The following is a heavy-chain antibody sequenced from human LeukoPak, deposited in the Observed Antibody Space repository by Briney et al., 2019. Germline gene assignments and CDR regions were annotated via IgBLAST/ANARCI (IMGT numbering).Heavy chain of an antibody. CDR2: IHNSGST. D-gene: IGHD6-13*01. Sequence: PSETLSLTCTVSGGSISSYYWSWIRQPPGKGLEWIGYIHNSGSTNHNPSLKSRVTISVDTSKNQFSLKLSSVTAADTAVYYCARVLGSSWNWFDPWGQGTLVTVSS. V-gene: IGHV4-59*12. J-gene: IGHJ5*02. CDR1: GGSISSYY. CDR3: ARVLGSSWNWFDP.